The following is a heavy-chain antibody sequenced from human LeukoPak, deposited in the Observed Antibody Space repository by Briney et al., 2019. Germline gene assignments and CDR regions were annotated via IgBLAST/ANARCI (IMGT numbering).Heavy chain of an antibody. J-gene: IGHJ2*01. V-gene: IGHV3-9*01. CDR2: ISWNSGSI. CDR3: AKATVLLWFGEGGYFDL. D-gene: IGHD3-10*01. Sequence: GGSLRLSCAASGFTFDDYAMHWVRQAPGKGLEWVSGISWNSGSIGYADSVKGRFTISRDNAKNSLYLQMNSLRAEDTALYYCAKATVLLWFGEGGYFDLWGRGTLVTVSS. CDR1: GFTFDDYA.